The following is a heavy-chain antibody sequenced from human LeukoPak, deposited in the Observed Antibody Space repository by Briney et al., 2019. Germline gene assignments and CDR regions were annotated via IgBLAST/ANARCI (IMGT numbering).Heavy chain of an antibody. V-gene: IGHV1-2*02. CDR1: GYTFSGYY. CDR2: INPTTSDT. CDR3: AKVIAGAVAFDY. D-gene: IGHD6-19*01. J-gene: IGHJ4*02. Sequence: GASVEVSCKASGYTFSGYYMHWVRQAPGQGLEWMGWINPTTSDTQYAQEFQGRVTLTSDTSISTAYMELNRLRSDDTAIYYCAKVIAGAVAFDYWGQGTLVTVSS.